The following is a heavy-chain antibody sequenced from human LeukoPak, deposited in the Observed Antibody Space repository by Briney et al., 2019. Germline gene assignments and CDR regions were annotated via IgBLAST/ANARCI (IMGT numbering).Heavy chain of an antibody. D-gene: IGHD6-13*01. CDR3: ASPTSSWRPGGYFDY. CDR2: IYYSGST. J-gene: IGHJ4*02. Sequence: PSETLSLTCTVSGGSISSSSYYWGWIRQPPGKGLEWIGSIYYSGSTYYNPSLKSRVIISVDTSKNQFSLKLSSVTAADTAVYYCASPTSSWRPGGYFDYWGQGTLVTVSS. V-gene: IGHV4-39*01. CDR1: GGSISSSSYY.